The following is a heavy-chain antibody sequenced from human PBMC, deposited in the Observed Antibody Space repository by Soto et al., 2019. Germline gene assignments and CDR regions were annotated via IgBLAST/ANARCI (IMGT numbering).Heavy chain of an antibody. V-gene: IGHV4-59*01. CDR3: ARDILDIAAAGYGMDV. Sequence: SETRSPPFTVSGGPNSSYYWGWVRAPPGKGLEWIGYIYYSGSTNYDPSLKSRVTISVDTSKNQFSLKLSSVTAADTAVYYCARDILDIAAAGYGMDVWGQGTTVTVSS. J-gene: IGHJ6*02. CDR2: IYYSGST. D-gene: IGHD6-13*01. CDR1: GGPNSSYY.